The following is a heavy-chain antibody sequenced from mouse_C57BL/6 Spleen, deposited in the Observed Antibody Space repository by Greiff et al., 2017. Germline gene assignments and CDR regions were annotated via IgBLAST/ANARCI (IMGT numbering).Heavy chain of an antibody. CDR2: IYPSDSET. CDR3: ARETAQTGAMDY. J-gene: IGHJ4*01. V-gene: IGHV1-61*01. Sequence: QVQLQQPGAELVRPGSSVKLSCKASGYTFTSYWMDWVKQRPGQGLEWIGNIYPSDSETHYNQKFKDKATLTVDKSSSTAYMQLSSLTSEYSAVYYCARETAQTGAMDYWGQGTSVTVSS. CDR1: GYTFTSYW. D-gene: IGHD3-2*02.